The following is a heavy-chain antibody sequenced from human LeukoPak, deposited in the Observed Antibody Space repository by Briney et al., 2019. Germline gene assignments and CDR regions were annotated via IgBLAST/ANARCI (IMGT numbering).Heavy chain of an antibody. CDR3: ARSRTTMVRGSPNWSFDC. CDR1: GGSISSYY. Sequence: SETLSLTCTVSGGSISSYYWSWIRQPPGKGLEWIGYIYYSGSTNYNPSLKSRVIISVDTSKNQFSLKLSSVTAADTAVYYYARSRTTMVRGSPNWSFDCWGQGILVTVSS. V-gene: IGHV4-59*01. D-gene: IGHD3-10*01. CDR2: IYYSGST. J-gene: IGHJ4*02.